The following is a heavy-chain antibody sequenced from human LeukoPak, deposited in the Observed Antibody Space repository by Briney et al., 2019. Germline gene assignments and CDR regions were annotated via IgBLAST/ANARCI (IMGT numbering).Heavy chain of an antibody. CDR1: GFTFSSYG. Sequence: GGSLRLSCAASGFTFSSYGMHWVRQAPGKGLEWVAFIRYDGSNKYYADSVKGRFTISRDNSKNTLYLQMNSLRAEDTAVYYCAKDFGTYDSSEDWGQGTLVTVSS. CDR2: IRYDGSNK. J-gene: IGHJ4*02. D-gene: IGHD3-22*01. CDR3: AKDFGTYDSSED. V-gene: IGHV3-30*02.